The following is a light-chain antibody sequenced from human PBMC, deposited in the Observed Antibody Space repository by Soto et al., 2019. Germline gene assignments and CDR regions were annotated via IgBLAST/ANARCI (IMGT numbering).Light chain of an antibody. CDR3: QTWGTGIRWV. J-gene: IGLJ3*02. V-gene: IGLV4-69*01. CDR2: LNSDGSH. CDR1: SEHSSYA. Sequence: QLVLTQSPSASASLGASVKLTCTLNSEHSSYAIAWHQQQPERGPRYLMKLNSDGSHSKGDGIPDRFSGSSSGAERYLTISSLQSEDEADYYCQTWGTGIRWVFGGGTKLTVL.